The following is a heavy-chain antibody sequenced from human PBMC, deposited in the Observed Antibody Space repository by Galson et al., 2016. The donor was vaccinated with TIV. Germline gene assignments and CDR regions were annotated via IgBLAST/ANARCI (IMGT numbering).Heavy chain of an antibody. V-gene: IGHV3-7*03. Sequence: LRLSCAASGFTFNSYWMSWVRQAPGKGLEWVANIKQDGSDKYYVDSVKGRFTISRDNAKNSLYLEMNSLRAEDTAVYYCARADSSGPYYFDYWGQGNLLTVSS. CDR2: IKQDGSDK. D-gene: IGHD6-19*01. J-gene: IGHJ4*02. CDR3: ARADSSGPYYFDY. CDR1: GFTFNSYW.